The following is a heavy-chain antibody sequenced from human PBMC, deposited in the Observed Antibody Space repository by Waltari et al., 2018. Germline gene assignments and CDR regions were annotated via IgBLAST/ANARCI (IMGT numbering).Heavy chain of an antibody. Sequence: QVHLVQSGAEVKKPGASVKVSCKASGYPFIGYHMHWVRQAPGQGLAWMGLIYPNTGNTNDGQKVQGRGTLTRDTPNTTAYMELSGLTSDDTAVYYCARDRWAAERPYKWLDPWGQGTQVTVSS. D-gene: IGHD6-13*01. CDR2: IYPNTGNT. CDR3: ARDRWAAERPYKWLDP. J-gene: IGHJ5*02. CDR1: GYPFIGYH. V-gene: IGHV1-2*02.